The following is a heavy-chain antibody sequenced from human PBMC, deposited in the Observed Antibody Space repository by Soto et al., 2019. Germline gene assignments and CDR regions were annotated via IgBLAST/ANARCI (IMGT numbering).Heavy chain of an antibody. CDR3: ARDPITIFGVVIMTFDY. Sequence: PSQTLSLTCVISGDSVSSNSAAWNWVRQSPSRGLEWLGRTYYRSKRYNDYAVSVKSRITINPDTSKNQFSLQLNSVTPEDTAVYYCARDPITIFGVVIMTFDYWGQGTLVTVSS. CDR2: TYYRSKRYN. J-gene: IGHJ4*02. V-gene: IGHV6-1*01. CDR1: GDSVSSNSAA. D-gene: IGHD3-3*01.